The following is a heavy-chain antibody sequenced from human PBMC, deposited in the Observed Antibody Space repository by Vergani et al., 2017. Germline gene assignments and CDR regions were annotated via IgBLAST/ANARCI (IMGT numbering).Heavy chain of an antibody. Sequence: EVQLVESGGGLVKPGGSLRLSCAASGFTFSNAWMSWVRQAPGKGLEWVGRIKSKTDGGTTDHAAPVKGRFTIARDDSKNTVYLQMNSLKTEDTAVYYSSAWGRSGRSVGDDFQHWGQGTLVTVSS. CDR3: SAWGRSGRSVGDDFQH. V-gene: IGHV3-15*01. J-gene: IGHJ1*01. CDR1: GFTFSNAW. CDR2: IKSKTDGGTT. D-gene: IGHD6-19*01.